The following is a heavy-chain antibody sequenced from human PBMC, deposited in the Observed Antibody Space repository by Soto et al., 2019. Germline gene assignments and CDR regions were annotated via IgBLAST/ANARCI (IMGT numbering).Heavy chain of an antibody. J-gene: IGHJ3*02. D-gene: IGHD3-10*01. CDR3: ARDHSGVTMVRGYLDI. V-gene: IGHV4-59*01. CDR2: IYYSGST. CDR1: GGSISSYY. Sequence: PSETLSLTCTVSGGSISSYYWSWIRQPPGKGLEWIGYIYYSGSTNYNPSLKSRVTISVGTSKNQFSLKLSSVTAADTAVYYCARDHSGVTMVRGYLDIWGQGTMVTVSS.